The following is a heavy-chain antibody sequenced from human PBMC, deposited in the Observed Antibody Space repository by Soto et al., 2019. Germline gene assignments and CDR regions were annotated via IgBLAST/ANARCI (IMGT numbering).Heavy chain of an antibody. D-gene: IGHD3-3*01. CDR3: ARGNDFWRGYSTLTYYGLDV. Sequence: ILSLTCSVSGGCISSVYYYGSWIRQPPEKGREWIGYIYYSGSTYYNPSLKSRVTISVDTSKNQFSLNLNSVTAADTAVYFCARGNDFWRGYSTLTYYGLDVWGQGTTVTVSS. J-gene: IGHJ6*02. CDR1: GGCISSVYYY. CDR2: IYYSGST. V-gene: IGHV4-30-4*01.